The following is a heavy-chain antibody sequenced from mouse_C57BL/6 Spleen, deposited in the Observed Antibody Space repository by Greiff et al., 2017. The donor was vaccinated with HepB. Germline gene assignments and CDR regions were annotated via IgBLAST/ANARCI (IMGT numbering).Heavy chain of an antibody. CDR2: IYPGDGDT. Sequence: VQLQQSGAELVKPGASVKISCKASGYAFSSYWMNWVKQRPGKGLEWIGQIYPGDGDTNYNGKFKGKATLTADKSSSTAYMQLSSLTSEDSAVYFCAREGSSSPLAMDYWGQGTSVTVSS. J-gene: IGHJ4*01. CDR1: GYAFSSYW. D-gene: IGHD1-1*01. CDR3: AREGSSSPLAMDY. V-gene: IGHV1-80*01.